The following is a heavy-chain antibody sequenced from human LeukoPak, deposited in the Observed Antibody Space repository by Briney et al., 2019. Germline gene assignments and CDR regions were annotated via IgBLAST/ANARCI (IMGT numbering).Heavy chain of an antibody. D-gene: IGHD1-14*01. CDR2: ISSSAVDT. CDR1: GFTFSGYA. CDR3: AKGGTLSWFDP. J-gene: IGHJ5*02. V-gene: IGHV3-23*01. Sequence: GGPLSLSCEASGFTFSGYARSGFGQAPGKGLEWVSSISSSAVDTYYADSVKGRFTISRDNSENTLYLQLNSLRAEDTAVYYCAKGGTLSWFDPWGQGTLVTVTS.